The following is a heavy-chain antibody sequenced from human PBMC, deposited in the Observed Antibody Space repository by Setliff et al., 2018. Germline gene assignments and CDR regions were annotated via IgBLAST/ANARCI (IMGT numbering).Heavy chain of an antibody. CDR2: VYTTLST. Sequence: SETLSLTCTVSGDFVSSSYWSWIRQAPGKGLEWIGYVYTTLSTNYNPSLKSRVAMSVDTSKNQVSLKLTSVTAADTAVYYCARDHRPYRASGVNNSHFYYMDVWGEGTTVTVSS. J-gene: IGHJ6*03. V-gene: IGHV4-4*08. CDR3: ARDHRPYRASGVNNSHFYYMDV. CDR1: GDFVSSSY. D-gene: IGHD1-20*01.